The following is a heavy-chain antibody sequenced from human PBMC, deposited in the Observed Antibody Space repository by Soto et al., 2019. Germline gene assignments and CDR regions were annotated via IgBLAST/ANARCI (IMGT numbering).Heavy chain of an antibody. CDR2: ISGSGDST. D-gene: IGHD2-15*01. V-gene: IGHV3-23*01. CDR3: AKVRCSGGYCYSVTSHAFDI. J-gene: IGHJ3*02. Sequence: GGSLRLSCAASGFTFSTYAMSWVRQAPGKGLEWVSAISGSGDSTYYADSVKGRFTISRDNSKNTLYLQMNSLRAEDTAVYYCAKVRCSGGYCYSVTSHAFDIWGQGTMVTVSS. CDR1: GFTFSTYA.